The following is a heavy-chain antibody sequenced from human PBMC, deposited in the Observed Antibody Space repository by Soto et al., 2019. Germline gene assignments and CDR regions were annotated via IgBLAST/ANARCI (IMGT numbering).Heavy chain of an antibody. D-gene: IGHD3-10*01. Sequence: SETLSLTCTVSGASISSSYWSWIRRPPGKGLEWIGYIYHSGSTKYNPSLKSRVTISVDTSKNQFSVKLSSVTAADTAVYYCERVWGLDYMVSWGQGTRGT. CDR1: GASISSSY. V-gene: IGHV4-59*01. CDR3: ERVWGLDYMVS. CDR2: IYHSGST. J-gene: IGHJ5*02.